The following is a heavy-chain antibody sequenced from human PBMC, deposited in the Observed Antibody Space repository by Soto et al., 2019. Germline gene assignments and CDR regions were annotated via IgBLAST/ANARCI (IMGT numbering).Heavy chain of an antibody. Sequence: QVQLQESGPGLVKPSETLSLTCTVSGGSVSSGSYYWSWIRQPPGKGLEWIGYIYYSGSTNYNPSLKSRVTIAVDTCKNQVSLKLSSVTAADTAVYYCARGVVVTAILAYWGQGTLVTVSS. CDR2: IYYSGST. CDR3: ARGVVVTAILAY. D-gene: IGHD2-21*02. J-gene: IGHJ4*02. CDR1: GGSVSSGSYY. V-gene: IGHV4-61*01.